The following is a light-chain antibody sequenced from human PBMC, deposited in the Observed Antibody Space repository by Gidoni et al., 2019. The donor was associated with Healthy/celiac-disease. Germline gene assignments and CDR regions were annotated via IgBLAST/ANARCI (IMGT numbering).Light chain of an antibody. J-gene: IGLJ1*01. V-gene: IGLV2-23*03. CDR3: CSYAGSSTFWV. CDR1: SSDVGSYNL. CDR2: EGS. Sequence: QSALTQPASVSGSPGPSITISCTGPSSDVGSYNLVSWYHQHPGKAPKLMIYEGSKRPSGVANRFSGSKSGNTASLTISGLQDEDEADYDCCSYAGSSTFWVFGTGTKVTV.